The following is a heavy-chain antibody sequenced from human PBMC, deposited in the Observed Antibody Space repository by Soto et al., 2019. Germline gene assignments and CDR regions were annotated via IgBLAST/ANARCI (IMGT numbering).Heavy chain of an antibody. Sequence: GGSLRLSCAASGFTFSSYGMHWVRQAPGKGLEWVAVISYDGSNKYYADSVKGRFTISRDNSKNTLYLQMNSLRAEDTAVYYCAKDRALSSSWYHDPNPGLHYWGQGTLVTVSS. CDR2: ISYDGSNK. V-gene: IGHV3-30*18. CDR3: AKDRALSSSWYHDPNPGLHY. D-gene: IGHD6-13*01. J-gene: IGHJ4*02. CDR1: GFTFSSYG.